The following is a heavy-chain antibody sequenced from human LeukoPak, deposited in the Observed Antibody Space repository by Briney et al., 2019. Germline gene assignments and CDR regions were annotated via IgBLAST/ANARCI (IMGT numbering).Heavy chain of an antibody. J-gene: IGHJ4*02. V-gene: IGHV3-15*01. CDR3: KGGSGYYPHYFDY. Sequence: PGRSLRLSCAASGFTFSNAWMSWVRQAPGKGLEWVGRIKSKTDGGTTDYAAPVKGRFTISRDDSKNTLYLQMNSLKTEDTAVYYCKGGSGYYPHYFDYWGQGTLVTVSS. D-gene: IGHD3-3*01. CDR2: IKSKTDGGTT. CDR1: GFTFSNAW.